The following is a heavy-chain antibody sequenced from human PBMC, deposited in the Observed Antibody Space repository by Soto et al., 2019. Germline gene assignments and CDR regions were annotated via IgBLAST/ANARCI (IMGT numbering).Heavy chain of an antibody. V-gene: IGHV4-39*01. CDR3: KRHKWVASDFYGLDV. CDR2: INYSVTT. Sequence: SETLSLTCIVSGDSIRSFTEHWSWIRQPPGKGLEWIGSINYSVTTFFSPSLKSRVSISLDTSKNEISLKVNSVTAADTAVYYCKRHKWVASDFYGLDVWCQGKTVNVS. CDR1: GDSIRSFTEH. J-gene: IGHJ6*02. D-gene: IGHD6-19*01.